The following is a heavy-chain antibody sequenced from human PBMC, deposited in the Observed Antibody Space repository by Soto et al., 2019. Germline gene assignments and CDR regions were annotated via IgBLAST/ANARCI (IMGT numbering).Heavy chain of an antibody. CDR2: ILFDGSNQ. D-gene: IGHD6-25*01. V-gene: IGHV3-30-3*01. CDR3: ASDSGYSNGHGMDV. CDR1: GFTFSTHN. Sequence: QVQLVESGGGVVQPGRSLRLSCAASGFTFSTHNMHWVRQAPGKGLEWVALILFDGSNQYYADSVKGRFTISRDNSKNTVHVEMNSLRVEDTAGYYCASDSGYSNGHGMDVWGQGTTVTVSS. J-gene: IGHJ6*02.